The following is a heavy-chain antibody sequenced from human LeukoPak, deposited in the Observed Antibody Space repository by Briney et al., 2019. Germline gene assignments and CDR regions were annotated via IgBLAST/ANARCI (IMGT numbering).Heavy chain of an antibody. CDR3: ARDGGEYSSSSFDY. J-gene: IGHJ4*02. V-gene: IGHV1-69*04. CDR1: GGTFSSYT. Sequence: SVKVSCKASGGTFSSYTISWVRQAPGQGLEWMGRIIPILGIANYAQKFQGRVTITADKSTSTAYMELSSLRSEDTAVYYWARDGGEYSSSSFDYWGQGTLVTVSS. D-gene: IGHD6-6*01. CDR2: IIPILGIA.